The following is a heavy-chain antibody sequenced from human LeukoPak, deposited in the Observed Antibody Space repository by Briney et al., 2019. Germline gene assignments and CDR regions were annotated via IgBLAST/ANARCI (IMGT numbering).Heavy chain of an antibody. D-gene: IGHD5-12*01. J-gene: IGHJ4*02. CDR3: AGNSGYACFDY. Sequence: SETLSLTCAVYGGSFSGYYWSWIRQPPGKGLEWIGEINHSGSTNYNPSLKSRVTISVDTSKNQFSLKLSSVTAADTAVYYCAGNSGYACFDYWGQGTLVTVSS. V-gene: IGHV4-34*01. CDR1: GGSFSGYY. CDR2: INHSGST.